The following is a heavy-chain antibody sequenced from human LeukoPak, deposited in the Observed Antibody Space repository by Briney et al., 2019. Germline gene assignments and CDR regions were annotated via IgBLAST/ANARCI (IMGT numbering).Heavy chain of an antibody. CDR1: GFTFSSYS. V-gene: IGHV3-21*01. D-gene: IGHD1-26*01. CDR3: ARGAAGYVGASSFDY. J-gene: IGHJ4*02. Sequence: GGSLRLSCAASGFTFSSYSMNWVRQAPGKGLEWVSSISSSTTYISYADSVKGRFTISRDNAKNSLYPQMNSLRAEDTAVYYCARGAAGYVGASSFDYWGQGTLVTVSS. CDR2: ISSSTTYI.